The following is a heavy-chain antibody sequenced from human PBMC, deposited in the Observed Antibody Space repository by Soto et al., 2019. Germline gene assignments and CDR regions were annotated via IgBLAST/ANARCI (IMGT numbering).Heavy chain of an antibody. D-gene: IGHD6-6*01. CDR3: MNRPRA. V-gene: IGHV3-66*01. CDR1: EFTVSNNY. Sequence: EVQLVESGGGLVQPGGSLRLSCAASEFTVSNNYMSWVRQAPGKGLEWVSLIYSGGATHYADSVRGRFTISRANSKNTLYLQMNSLRGEDTAIYYCMNRPRAWGQGTLVTVSS. CDR2: IYSGGAT. J-gene: IGHJ5*02.